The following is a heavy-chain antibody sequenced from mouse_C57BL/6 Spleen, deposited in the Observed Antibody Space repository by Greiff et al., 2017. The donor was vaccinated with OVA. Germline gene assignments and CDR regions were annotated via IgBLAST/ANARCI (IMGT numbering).Heavy chain of an antibody. J-gene: IGHJ2*01. CDR1: GYTFTSYW. D-gene: IGHD1-1*01. CDR3: ARPTYYGSSYDY. CDR2: IYPGSGST. Sequence: QVQLQQPGAELVKPGASVKMSCKASGYTFTSYWITWVKQRPGQGLEWIGDIYPGSGSTNYNEKFKSKATLTVDTSSSTAYMQLISLTSEDSAVYYCARPTYYGSSYDYWGQGTTLTVSS. V-gene: IGHV1-55*01.